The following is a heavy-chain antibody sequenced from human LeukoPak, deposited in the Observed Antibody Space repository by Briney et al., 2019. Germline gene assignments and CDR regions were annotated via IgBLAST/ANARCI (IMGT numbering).Heavy chain of an antibody. CDR3: ARGGSGYDSFYYYGMDV. CDR1: GGSISSYY. V-gene: IGHV4-59*07. CDR2: IYDSGST. Sequence: PSDTLSLTCTVSGGSISSYYWSWIRQPPGKGLEWIGYIYDSGSTNYNPSLKSRVTISVDTSKNQFSLKLSSVTAADTAVYYCARGGSGYDSFYYYGMDVWGQGTTVTVSS. J-gene: IGHJ6*02. D-gene: IGHD5-12*01.